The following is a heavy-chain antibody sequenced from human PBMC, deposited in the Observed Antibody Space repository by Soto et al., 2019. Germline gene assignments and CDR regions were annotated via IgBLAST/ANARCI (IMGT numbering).Heavy chain of an antibody. J-gene: IGHJ5*02. CDR2: IIPIFGTA. CDR3: ARDLVLGGSGPHWFDP. D-gene: IGHD3-10*01. Sequence: SVKVSCKASGGTLSSYAISWVRQAPGQGLEWMGGIIPIFGTANYAQKFQGRVTITADESTSTAYMELSSLRSEDTAVYYCARDLVLGGSGPHWFDPWGQGTLVTVSS. CDR1: GGTLSSYA. V-gene: IGHV1-69*13.